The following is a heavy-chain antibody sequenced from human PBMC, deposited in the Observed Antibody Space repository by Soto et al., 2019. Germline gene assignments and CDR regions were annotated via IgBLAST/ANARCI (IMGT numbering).Heavy chain of an antibody. Sequence: ASVKVSCKASGYTFTSYDINWVRQATGQGLEWMGWMNPNSGNTGYAQKFQGRVTMTRNTSISTAYMELSSLRSEDTAVYYCARGPAWDYYYYMAVWGKGTTVTVSS. J-gene: IGHJ6*03. V-gene: IGHV1-8*01. D-gene: IGHD7-27*01. CDR3: ARGPAWDYYYYMAV. CDR2: MNPNSGNT. CDR1: GYTFTSYD.